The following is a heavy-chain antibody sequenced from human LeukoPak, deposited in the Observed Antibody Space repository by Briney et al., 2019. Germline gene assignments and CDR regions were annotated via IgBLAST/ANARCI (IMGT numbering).Heavy chain of an antibody. J-gene: IGHJ4*02. CDR2: IKQDGSEK. CDR1: GFTFSSYW. CDR3: ARAAYGDSPYYFDY. V-gene: IGHV3-7*01. Sequence: SGGSLRLSCAASGFTFSSYWMSWVRQAPGKGLEWVANIKQDGSEKYYVDSAKGRFTISRDNAKNSLYLQMNSLRAEDTAVYYCARAAYGDSPYYFDYWGQGTLVTVSS. D-gene: IGHD4-17*01.